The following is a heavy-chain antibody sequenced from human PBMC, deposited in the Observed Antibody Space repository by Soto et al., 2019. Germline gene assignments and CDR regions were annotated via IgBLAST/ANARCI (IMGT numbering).Heavy chain of an antibody. CDR3: AKGASGLLWFCDF. CDR2: ISGSAANT. CDR1: GFTFSTNA. Sequence: SLRLSCAASGFTFSTNAMSWVRQAPGKGLEWVSAISGSAANTYYADSVKGRFTISRDNSKNTLYLEMNTLRAEDTAVYYCAKGASGLLWFCDFWGQGTLVTVFS. D-gene: IGHD3-10*01. V-gene: IGHV3-23*01. J-gene: IGHJ4*02.